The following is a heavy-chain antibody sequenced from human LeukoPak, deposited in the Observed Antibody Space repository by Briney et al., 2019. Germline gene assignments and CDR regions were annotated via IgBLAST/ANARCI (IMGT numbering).Heavy chain of an antibody. V-gene: IGHV4-59*02. CDR2: IYSGGST. D-gene: IGHD1-26*01. Sequence: GSLRLSCAASGFSVSSNYMSWVRQAPGKGLEWVSVIYSGGSTNYNPSLKSRVTISVDTSKNQFSLKLSSVTAADTAVYYCARAPSPIGTFDYWGQGTLVTVSS. CDR1: GFSVSSNY. CDR3: ARAPSPIGTFDY. J-gene: IGHJ4*02.